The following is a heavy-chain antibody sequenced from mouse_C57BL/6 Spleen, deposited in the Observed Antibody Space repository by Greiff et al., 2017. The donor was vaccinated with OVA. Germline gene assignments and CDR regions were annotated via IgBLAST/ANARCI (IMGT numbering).Heavy chain of an antibody. Sequence: QVQLKESGPELVKPGASVKISCKASGYAFSSSWMNWVKQRPGKGLEWIGRIYPGDGDTNYNGKFKGKATLTADKSSSTAYMQLSSLTSEDSAVYFCARLRRTDDYWGQGTTLTVSS. CDR3: ARLRRTDDY. CDR2: IYPGDGDT. J-gene: IGHJ2*01. CDR1: GYAFSSSW. V-gene: IGHV1-82*01. D-gene: IGHD2-12*01.